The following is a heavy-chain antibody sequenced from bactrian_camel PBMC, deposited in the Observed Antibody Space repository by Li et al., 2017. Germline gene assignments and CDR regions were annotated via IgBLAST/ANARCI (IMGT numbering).Heavy chain of an antibody. CDR2: IEPDGGT. D-gene: IGHD1*01. V-gene: IGHV3S53*01. Sequence: HVQLVESGGGSVQAGGSLKLSCAVDGSSGYILGRCKMGWWRRAPGAKRELVSTIEPDGGTTYLEDVKGRFTISRDNSRNTLYLQMNNLRPEDTATYYCAPRRCWFEKIRSLDVWGEGTQVTVS. J-gene: IGHJ4*01. CDR3: APRRCWFEKIRSLDV. CDR1: GSSGYILGRCK.